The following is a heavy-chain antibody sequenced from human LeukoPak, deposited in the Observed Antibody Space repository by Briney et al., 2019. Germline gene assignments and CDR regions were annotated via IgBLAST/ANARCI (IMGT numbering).Heavy chain of an antibody. V-gene: IGHV4-59*08. Sequence: PSETLSLTCTVSGDSISNYYWSWIRQPPGKGLEWIGYVYNIETITYIPSLESRVTMSVDTSKSQFSLTLKSVTAADSAAYFCATRGGQKGILENYFAYWGQGVLVTVSS. D-gene: IGHD3-10*01. CDR1: GDSISNYY. CDR3: ATRGGQKGILENYFAY. CDR2: VYNIETI. J-gene: IGHJ4*02.